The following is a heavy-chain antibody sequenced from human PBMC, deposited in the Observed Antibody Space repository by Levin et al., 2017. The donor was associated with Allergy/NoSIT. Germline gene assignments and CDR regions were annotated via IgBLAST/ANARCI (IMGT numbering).Heavy chain of an antibody. CDR2: IWYDGSNK. D-gene: IGHD6-13*01. CDR3: ARARYLAAAWLMDV. CDR1: GFTFSSYG. Sequence: GESLKISCAASGFTFSSYGMHWVRQAPGKGLEWVAVIWYDGSNKYYADSVKGRFTISRDNSKNTLYLQMNSLRAEDTAVYYCARARYLAAAWLMDVWGKGTTVTVSS. J-gene: IGHJ6*03. V-gene: IGHV3-33*01.